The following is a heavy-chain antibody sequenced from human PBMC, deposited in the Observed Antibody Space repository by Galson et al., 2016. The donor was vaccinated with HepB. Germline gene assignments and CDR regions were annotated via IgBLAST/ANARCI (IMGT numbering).Heavy chain of an antibody. D-gene: IGHD3-3*01. CDR3: AKVLEHGRGDF. J-gene: IGHJ4*02. Sequence: SLRLSCAASGFTFSTYAVSWVRQAPGKGLEWLSVISGSGGGTKYADSVKGRFTISRDSSKNTLYLQMNSLRAEDTAIYYCAKVLEHGRGDFWGQGTLVTVSS. CDR2: ISGSGGGT. V-gene: IGHV3-23*01. CDR1: GFTFSTYA.